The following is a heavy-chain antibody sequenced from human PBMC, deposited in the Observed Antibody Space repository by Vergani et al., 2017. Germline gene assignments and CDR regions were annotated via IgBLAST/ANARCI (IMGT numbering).Heavy chain of an antibody. V-gene: IGHV3-15*01. D-gene: IGHD4-17*01. Sequence: VQLVESGGGVVQPGRSLRLSCAASGFTFSNAWMSWVRQAPGKGLEWVGRIKSKTDGGTTDYAAPVKGRFTISRDDSKNTLYLQMNSLKTEDTAVYYCTTDYGDREENYCYYGMDVWGQGTTVTVSS. CDR2: IKSKTDGGTT. CDR1: GFTFSNAW. CDR3: TTDYGDREENYCYYGMDV. J-gene: IGHJ6*02.